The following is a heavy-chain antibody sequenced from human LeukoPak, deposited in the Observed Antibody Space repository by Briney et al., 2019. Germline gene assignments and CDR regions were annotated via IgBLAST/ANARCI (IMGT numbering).Heavy chain of an antibody. Sequence: PGGSLRLSCAASGFTFSNYWMHWVRQAPGKGLVWVSRIDTDGTTTTYADSVKGRYTISRDNAKNTLYLQMNSLRAEDTAVYHCVRAHCSTISCHFDYWGQGTLVTVSS. J-gene: IGHJ4*02. CDR2: IDTDGTTT. CDR3: VRAHCSTISCHFDY. CDR1: GFTFSNYW. V-gene: IGHV3-74*01. D-gene: IGHD2-2*01.